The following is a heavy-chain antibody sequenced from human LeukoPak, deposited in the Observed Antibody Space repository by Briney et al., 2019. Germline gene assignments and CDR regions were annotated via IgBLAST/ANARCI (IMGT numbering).Heavy chain of an antibody. CDR2: INPNSGGT. CDR3: ARDRIAAAGFEFDP. D-gene: IGHD6-13*01. CDR1: GYTFTGYY. V-gene: IGHV1-2*02. J-gene: IGHJ5*02. Sequence: ASVKVSCKASGYTFTGYYMHWVRQAPGQGLEWMGWINPNSGGTNYAQKFQGRVTMTRDTSISTAYMELSRLRSDDTAVYYCARDRIAAAGFEFDPWGQGILVTVSS.